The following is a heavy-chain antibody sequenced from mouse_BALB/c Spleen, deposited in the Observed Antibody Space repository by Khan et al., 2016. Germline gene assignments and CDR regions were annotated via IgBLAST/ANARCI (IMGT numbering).Heavy chain of an antibody. CDR3: ARDFGTSWCTY. CDR2: INTNTGEP. V-gene: IGHV9-3*02. Sequence: QIQLVQSGPELKKPGETVKISCKASGYPFTNYGMNWVKQAPGKGLKWMGWINTNTGEPTSAEEFKGRFAFSLETSASTAYLQINNLKNEDTATYFCARDFGTSWCTYWGQGTLVTVSA. CDR1: GYPFTNYG. J-gene: IGHJ3*01. D-gene: IGHD1-1*02.